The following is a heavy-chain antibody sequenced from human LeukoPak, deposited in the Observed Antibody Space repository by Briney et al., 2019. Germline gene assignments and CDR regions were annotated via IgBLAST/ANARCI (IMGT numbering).Heavy chain of an antibody. CDR3: ARAMRMAAASNYYYGMDV. CDR1: GYTFTSYG. Sequence: GASVKVSCKASGYTFTSYGISWVRQAPGQGLEWMGWISAYNGNTNYAQKLQGRVTMTTDTSTSTAYMELGSLRSDDTAVYYCARAMRMAAASNYYYGMDVWGQGTTVTVSS. CDR2: ISAYNGNT. V-gene: IGHV1-18*01. D-gene: IGHD6-13*01. J-gene: IGHJ6*02.